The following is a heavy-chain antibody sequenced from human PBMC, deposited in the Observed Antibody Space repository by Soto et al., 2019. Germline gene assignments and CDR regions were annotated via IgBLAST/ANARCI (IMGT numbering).Heavy chain of an antibody. CDR1: GGSISSSSYY. CDR2: VYYGGST. D-gene: IGHD3-22*01. CDR3: AGGDFYHSSGYYFYYYTMDV. V-gene: IGHV4-39*01. J-gene: IGHJ6*02. Sequence: PSETLSLTCTVSGGSISSSSYYWGWIRQPPGKGLEWIGNVYYGGSTYYNPSLKSRVTISVETSKSQFFLKLISVTAADTSVYYCAGGDFYHSSGYYFYYYTMDVWGQGTTVTVSS.